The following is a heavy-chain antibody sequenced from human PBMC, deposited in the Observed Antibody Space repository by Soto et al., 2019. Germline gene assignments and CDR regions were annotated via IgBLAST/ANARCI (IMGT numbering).Heavy chain of an antibody. J-gene: IGHJ4*02. D-gene: IGHD5-18*01. V-gene: IGHV4-59*01. Sequence: QVQLQESGPGLVKPSETLPLTCTVSGDSISNYHWSWIRQPPGKGLEWLGYMYNSGSDSYNPSLKSLVTISVDTSKNQFSLRLSSVTAADTAVYYCARSERGYNYGSQPCDYWGQGTLVTVSS. CDR1: GDSISNYH. CDR3: ARSERGYNYGSQPCDY. CDR2: MYNSGSD.